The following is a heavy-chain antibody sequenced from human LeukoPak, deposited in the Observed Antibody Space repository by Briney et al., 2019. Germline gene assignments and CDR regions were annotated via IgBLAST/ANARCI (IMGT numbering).Heavy chain of an antibody. D-gene: IGHD5-12*01. CDR2: IWYDGSNK. Sequence: PGGSLRLSCAASGFTFSSYGMHWVRQAPGKGLEWVAVIWYDGSNKYYADSVKGRFTISRDNSKNTLYLQMNSLRAEDTAVYYRARVSSGYDFYFDYWGQGTLVTVSS. J-gene: IGHJ4*02. CDR1: GFTFSSYG. CDR3: ARVSSGYDFYFDY. V-gene: IGHV3-33*01.